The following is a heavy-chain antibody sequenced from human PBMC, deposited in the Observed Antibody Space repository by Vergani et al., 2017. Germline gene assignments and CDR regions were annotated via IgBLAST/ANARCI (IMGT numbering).Heavy chain of an antibody. CDR3: ARGSSSGWWYFDY. Sequence: QVQLVESGGGVVQPGRSLRLSCAASGFTFSSYGMHWVRPAPGKGLEWVAVIWYDGSNKYYADSVKGRFTISRDNSKNTLYLQMNSLRAEDTAVYYCARGSSSGWWYFDYWGQGTLVTVSS. CDR1: GFTFSSYG. V-gene: IGHV3-33*01. CDR2: IWYDGSNK. J-gene: IGHJ4*02. D-gene: IGHD6-19*01.